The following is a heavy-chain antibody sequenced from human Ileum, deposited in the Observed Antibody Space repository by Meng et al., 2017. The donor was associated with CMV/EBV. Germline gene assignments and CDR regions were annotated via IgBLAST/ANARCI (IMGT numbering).Heavy chain of an antibody. CDR1: GFNFNRYW. CDR2: INQDASRK. J-gene: IGHJ4*02. Sequence: GESLKISCVASGFNFNRYWMSWVRQAPGKGLEWVANINQDASRKYYVDSVKGRFTISRDNAQKSLYLRMNSLRAEDTAVYYCARDLQNGYAGSIKDYWGQGTLVTVSS. V-gene: IGHV3-7*01. CDR3: ARDLQNGYAGSIKDY. D-gene: IGHD3-16*01.